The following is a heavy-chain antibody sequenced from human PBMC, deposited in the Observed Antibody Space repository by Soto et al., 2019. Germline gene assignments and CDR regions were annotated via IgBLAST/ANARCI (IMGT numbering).Heavy chain of an antibody. D-gene: IGHD2-21*01. CDR2: SRNKVKSYTT. CDR1: GFTLSDHY. CDR3: ARGGPGINYYWYTMAF. Sequence: PGGSLRLSCAASGFTLSDHYMDWVRQAPGKGLEWVGRSRNKVKSYTTEYAASVNGRFTISRDDSENSLYLQMNSLRTEDSAVYYCARGGPGINYYWYTMAFCGQGTTVTVSS. V-gene: IGHV3-72*01. J-gene: IGHJ6*02.